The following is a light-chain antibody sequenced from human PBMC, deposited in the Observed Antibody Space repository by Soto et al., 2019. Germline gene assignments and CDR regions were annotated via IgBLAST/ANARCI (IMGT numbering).Light chain of an antibody. Sequence: EIVLTQSPGTLSLSPGERATLSCRASQSVSSSYLAWYQQKPGQAPRLLFYGTSSRATGIPDRFSGSGSGTDFTLTISRLESEDFAVYYCQQYGSSPWTFGQGTKVEIK. J-gene: IGKJ1*01. CDR2: GTS. CDR1: QSVSSSY. V-gene: IGKV3-20*01. CDR3: QQYGSSPWT.